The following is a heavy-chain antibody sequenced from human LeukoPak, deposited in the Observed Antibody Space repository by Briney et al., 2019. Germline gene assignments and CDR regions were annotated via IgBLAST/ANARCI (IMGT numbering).Heavy chain of an antibody. V-gene: IGHV3-49*04. CDR2: IRSKLHGGTT. D-gene: IGHD3-3*01. CDR3: ARDPNTIFGVVSSQGPDY. J-gene: IGHJ4*02. Sequence: GGSLRLSCTTSGFTFGDYAMRWVRQAPRKGLEWVGFIRSKLHGGTTEYAASVKGRFTISTDDSKSIAYLQMNSLKTEDTAVYYCARDPNTIFGVVSSQGPDYWGQGTLVSVSS. CDR1: GFTFGDYA.